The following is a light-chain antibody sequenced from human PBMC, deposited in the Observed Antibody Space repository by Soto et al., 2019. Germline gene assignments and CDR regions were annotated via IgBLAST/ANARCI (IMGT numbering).Light chain of an antibody. CDR1: SSDVGGYDY. J-gene: IGLJ1*01. Sequence: QSALTQPASVSGSPGQSITISCTGTSSDVGGYDYVSWYQQHPGKAPKVMIYAFSYRPSGVSNRFSGSKYGNTASLSISGLQAEDEDDYYCSSYTRTNTRVFGTGTKLTVL. V-gene: IGLV2-14*01. CDR2: AFS. CDR3: SSYTRTNTRV.